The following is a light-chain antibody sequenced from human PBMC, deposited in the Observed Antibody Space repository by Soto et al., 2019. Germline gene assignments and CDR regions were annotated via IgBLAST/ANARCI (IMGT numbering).Light chain of an antibody. Sequence: DIHMTQSPATLSASVGYIFTFTCRASQTISRYLNWYQQRPGKAPNLLIYSASSLQSGVPSRLSGSGYGTDFTITISSMQPEDFETYYCQQSYITTVTFGQGTKVDIK. V-gene: IGKV1-39*01. J-gene: IGKJ1*01. CDR1: QTISRY. CDR3: QQSYITTVT. CDR2: SAS.